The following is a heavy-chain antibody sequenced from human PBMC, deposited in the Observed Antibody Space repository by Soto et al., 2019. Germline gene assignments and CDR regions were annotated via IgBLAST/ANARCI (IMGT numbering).Heavy chain of an antibody. J-gene: IGHJ5*02. V-gene: IGHV4-59*01. CDR1: GGSISSYY. CDR2: IYYSGST. CDR3: ARIRKSYYYGSGSYYNGRGSSFDP. Sequence: SETLSLTCTVSGGSISSYYWSWIRQPPGKGLEWIGYIYYSGSTSYNPSLKSRVTISVDTSKNQFSLKLSSVTAADTAVYYCARIRKSYYYGSGSYYNGRGSSFDPWGQGTLVTVSS. D-gene: IGHD3-10*01.